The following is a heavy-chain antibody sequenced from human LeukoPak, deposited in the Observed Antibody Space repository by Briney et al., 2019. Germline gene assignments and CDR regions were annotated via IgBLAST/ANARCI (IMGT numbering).Heavy chain of an antibody. V-gene: IGHV3-9*01. Sequence: GGSLRLSCAASGSTFDDYAMHWVRQAPGKGLEWVSGISWNSGSIGYADSVKGRFTISRDNAKNSLYLQMNSLRAEDTALYYCAKGVSGYQGGWFDPWGQGTLVTVSS. CDR1: GSTFDDYA. D-gene: IGHD3-22*01. CDR3: AKGVSGYQGGWFDP. J-gene: IGHJ5*02. CDR2: ISWNSGSI.